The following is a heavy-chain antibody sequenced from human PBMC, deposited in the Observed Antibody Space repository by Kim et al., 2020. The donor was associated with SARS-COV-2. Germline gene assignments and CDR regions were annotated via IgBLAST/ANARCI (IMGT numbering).Heavy chain of an antibody. V-gene: IGHV3-30*07. CDR3: ARGNYYYASSGDYSHFDY. D-gene: IGHD3-22*01. Sequence: KGRFTICRDNSKNALCLQMNSLRAEDAAVYYCARGNYYYASSGDYSHFDYWGQGTLVTVSA. J-gene: IGHJ4*02.